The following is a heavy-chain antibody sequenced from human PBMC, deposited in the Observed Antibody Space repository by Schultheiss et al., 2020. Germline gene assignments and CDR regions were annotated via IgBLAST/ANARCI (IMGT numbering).Heavy chain of an antibody. CDR3: ARDADSYGSDY. V-gene: IGHV3-9*01. CDR1: GFTFDDYA. Sequence: SLKISCAASGFTFDDYAMHWVRQAPGKGLEWVSGISWNSGSIGYADSVKGRFTISRDNAKNSLYLQMNSLRAEDTAVYYCARDADSYGSDYWGQGTLVTVSS. J-gene: IGHJ4*02. CDR2: ISWNSGSI. D-gene: IGHD5-18*01.